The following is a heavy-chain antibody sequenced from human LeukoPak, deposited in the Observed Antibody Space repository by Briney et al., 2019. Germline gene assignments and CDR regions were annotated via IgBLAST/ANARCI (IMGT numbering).Heavy chain of an antibody. V-gene: IGHV4-30-4*07. J-gene: IGHJ4*02. D-gene: IGHD3-16*02. CDR3: AREQYDYVWGSYRED. Sequence: PSETLSLTCAVSGGSISSGGYSWSWIRQPPGKGLEWIGYIYYSGSTYYNPSLKSRVTISVDTSKNQFSLKLSSVTAADTAVYYCAREQYDYVWGSYREDWGQGTLVTVSS. CDR2: IYYSGST. CDR1: GGSISSGGYS.